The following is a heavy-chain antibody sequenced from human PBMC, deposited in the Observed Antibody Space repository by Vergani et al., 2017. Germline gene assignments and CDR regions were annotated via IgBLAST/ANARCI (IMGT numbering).Heavy chain of an antibody. CDR1: GGSISSSSYY. Sequence: QLQLQESGPGLVKPSETLSLTCTVSGGSISSSSYYWGWIRQPAGKGLEWIGRIYTSGSTNYNPSLKSRVTMSVDTSKNQFSMKLSSVTAADTAVYYCAGGTRAPYYYYYYMDVWGKGTTVTVSS. V-gene: IGHV4-61*02. CDR3: AGGTRAPYYYYYYMDV. J-gene: IGHJ6*03. D-gene: IGHD1-7*01. CDR2: IYTSGST.